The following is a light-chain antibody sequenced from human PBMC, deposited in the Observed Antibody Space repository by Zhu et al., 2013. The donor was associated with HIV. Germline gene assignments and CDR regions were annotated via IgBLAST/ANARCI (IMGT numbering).Light chain of an antibody. CDR1: QDIGNY. Sequence: TQSPSSLSASVGDRVTITCQASQDIGNYLNWYQQKPGQAPRLLIYDASNRATGIPARFSGSGSGTDFTLTISSLEPEDFAVYYCQQRSNWPPITFGQGTRLEIK. J-gene: IGKJ5*01. V-gene: IGKV3-11*01. CDR2: DAS. CDR3: QQRSNWPPIT.